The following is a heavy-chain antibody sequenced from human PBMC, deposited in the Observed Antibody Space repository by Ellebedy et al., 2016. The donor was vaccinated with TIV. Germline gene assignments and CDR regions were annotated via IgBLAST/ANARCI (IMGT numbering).Heavy chain of an antibody. CDR3: ARDSEDAGPALDY. CDR2: IKYDGSIT. D-gene: IGHD2-15*01. V-gene: IGHV3-74*01. J-gene: IGHJ4*02. CDR1: AFTFSRYW. Sequence: GESLKISCAASAFTFSRYWLYWVLHAPGKGLVWVSRIKYDGSITTYADSVKGRFTISSDNAKNTLYLQMNSLRAEDTALYFCARDSEDAGPALDYWGKGNLVTVSS.